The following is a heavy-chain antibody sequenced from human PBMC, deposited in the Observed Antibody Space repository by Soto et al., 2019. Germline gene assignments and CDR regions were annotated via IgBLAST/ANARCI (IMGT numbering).Heavy chain of an antibody. V-gene: IGHV1-69*01. J-gene: IGHJ6*02. CDR1: GGTFSSYA. D-gene: IGHD1-26*01. CDR2: IIPIFGTA. CDR3: ARGGRYGGQYYYYGMDV. Sequence: QVQLVQSGAEVKKPGSSVKVSCKASGGTFSSYAISWVRQAPGQGLEWMGGIIPIFGTANYAQKFQGRVTITADESMSTAYMELSSLRSDDTAVDYCARGGRYGGQYYYYGMDVWGQGTTVNVSS.